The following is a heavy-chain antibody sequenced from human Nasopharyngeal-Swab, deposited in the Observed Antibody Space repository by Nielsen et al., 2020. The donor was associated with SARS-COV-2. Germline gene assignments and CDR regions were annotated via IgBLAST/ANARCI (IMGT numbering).Heavy chain of an antibody. V-gene: IGHV3-30*18. CDR3: AKPQYDSSGYYYEGYFDY. J-gene: IGHJ4*02. Sequence: LSLTCAASGFTFSSYGMHWVRQAPGKGLEWVAVISYDGSNKYYADSVKGRFTISRDNSKNTLYLQMNSLRAEDTAVYYCAKPQYDSSGYYYEGYFDYWGQGTLVTVSS. CDR1: GFTFSSYG. CDR2: ISYDGSNK. D-gene: IGHD3-22*01.